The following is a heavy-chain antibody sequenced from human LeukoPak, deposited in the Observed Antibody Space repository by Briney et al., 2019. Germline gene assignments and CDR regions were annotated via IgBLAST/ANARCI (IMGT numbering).Heavy chain of an antibody. CDR1: GGSFSGYH. J-gene: IGHJ4*02. D-gene: IGHD6-6*01. V-gene: IGHV4-34*01. CDR2: INHRGST. CDR3: ARGRGAARFVTIEFDY. Sequence: PSETLSLTCAVYGGSFSGYHWSWIRQPPGKGLEWIGEINHRGSTNYNPPLKSRVTMSVDTSKHQFSLKLSSVTAADTAVYYCARGRGAARFVTIEFDYWGQGALVTVSS.